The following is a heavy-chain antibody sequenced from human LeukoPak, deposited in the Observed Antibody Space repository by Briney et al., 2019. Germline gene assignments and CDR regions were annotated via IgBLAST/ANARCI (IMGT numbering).Heavy chain of an antibody. CDR1: GFTFNTYA. Sequence: PGGSLRLSCEASGFTFNTYAMNWVRQASGKGLVWVSRINSDGSSTSYADSVKSRFTISRDNAKNTPYLQMNSLRAEDTAVYYCARVYYSYYFDYWGQGTLVTVSS. CDR2: INSDGSST. D-gene: IGHD3-10*01. J-gene: IGHJ4*02. CDR3: ARVYYSYYFDY. V-gene: IGHV3-74*01.